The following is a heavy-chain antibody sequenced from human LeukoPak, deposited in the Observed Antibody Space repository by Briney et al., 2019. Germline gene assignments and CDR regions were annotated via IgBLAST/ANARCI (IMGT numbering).Heavy chain of an antibody. D-gene: IGHD5-24*01. V-gene: IGHV3-21*04. CDR1: GFTFSTYN. Sequence: GGSLRLSCAASGFTFSTYNMNWVRQAPGKGLEWVSSITSSSSYIYYADSVKGRFTISRDNAKNSLYLQMNSLRAEDTAVYYCAKDSRWLQFGDWGQGTLVTVSS. J-gene: IGHJ4*02. CDR3: AKDSRWLQFGD. CDR2: ITSSSSYI.